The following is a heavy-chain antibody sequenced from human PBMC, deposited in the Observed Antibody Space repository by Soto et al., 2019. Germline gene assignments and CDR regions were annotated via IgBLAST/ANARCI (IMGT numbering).Heavy chain of an antibody. J-gene: IGHJ3*02. V-gene: IGHV3-23*01. Sequence: GESLRLSCASSGFICSSYDMSWVRQAPGKGLEWVSTILVDGRTFYVDSVKGRFTISRDSSQNTVYLQMNSLTAGDTALYYCAKSTATGGGDFDSCGKGTRVTVSS. D-gene: IGHD2-8*02. CDR1: GFICSSYD. CDR2: ILVDGRT. CDR3: AKSTATGGGDFDS.